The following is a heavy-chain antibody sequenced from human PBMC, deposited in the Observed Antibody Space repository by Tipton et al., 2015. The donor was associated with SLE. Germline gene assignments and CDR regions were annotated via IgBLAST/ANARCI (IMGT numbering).Heavy chain of an antibody. Sequence: QSGAEVKKPGASVKVSCKASGYTFTSYGISWVRQAPGQGLEWMGWISAYNGNTNYAQKLQGRVTMTTDTSTSTAYMELRSLRADDTAVYYCARDPTGWRSSSTSCPFDYWGQGTLLTVSS. D-gene: IGHD2-2*01. J-gene: IGHJ4*02. CDR2: ISAYNGNT. CDR1: GYTFTSYG. V-gene: IGHV1-18*01. CDR3: ARDPTGWRSSSTSCPFDY.